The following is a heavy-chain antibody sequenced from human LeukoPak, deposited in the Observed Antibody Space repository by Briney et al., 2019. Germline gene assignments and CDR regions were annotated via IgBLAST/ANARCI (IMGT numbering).Heavy chain of an antibody. J-gene: IGHJ4*02. CDR3: ARGRGYSGYDHRFDY. Sequence: PSETLSLTCAVYGGSFSGYYWSWIRQPPGKGLEWIGEINHSGSTNYNPSLKSRVTISVDTSKNQFSLKLSSVTAADTAVYYCARGRGYSGYDHRFDYWGQGTLVTVSS. CDR1: GGSFSGYY. CDR2: INHSGST. D-gene: IGHD5-12*01. V-gene: IGHV4-34*01.